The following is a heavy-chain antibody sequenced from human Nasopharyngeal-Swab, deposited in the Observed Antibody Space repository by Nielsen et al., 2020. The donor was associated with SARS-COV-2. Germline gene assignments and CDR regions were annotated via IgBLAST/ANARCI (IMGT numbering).Heavy chain of an antibody. CDR1: GGSISSSTYY. CDR3: ARIGCSGGSCYCDY. Sequence: SETLSLTCTVSGGSISSSTYYWSWIRQPPGKGLEWIGYIHFSGSTIYNPSLKSRITISVDMSQNQFSLKLNSVTAADTAVYYCARIGCSGGSCYCDYWGQGTLVTVSS. J-gene: IGHJ4*02. D-gene: IGHD2-15*01. V-gene: IGHV4-61*01. CDR2: IHFSGST.